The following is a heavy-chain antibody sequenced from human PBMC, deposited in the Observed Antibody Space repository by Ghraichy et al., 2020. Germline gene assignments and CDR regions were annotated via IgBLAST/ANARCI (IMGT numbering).Heavy chain of an antibody. J-gene: IGHJ4*02. Sequence: GGSLRLSCAGSGFTFSSSSMNWVRQAPGKGLEWVSSMSSSSSYIYYADSVKGRFTISRDNAKNSLYLQMNSLRAEDTAVYYCAVNWERALAYWGQGTLVAVSS. CDR2: MSSSSSYI. CDR1: GFTFSSSS. D-gene: IGHD1-26*01. CDR3: AVNWERALAY. V-gene: IGHV3-21*01.